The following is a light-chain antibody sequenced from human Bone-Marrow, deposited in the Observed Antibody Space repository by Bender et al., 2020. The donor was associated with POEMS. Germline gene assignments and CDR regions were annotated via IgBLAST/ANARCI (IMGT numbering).Light chain of an antibody. J-gene: IGLJ3*02. CDR2: DDS. V-gene: IGLV3-21*02. CDR1: NIGSKR. Sequence: GQTARITCGENNIGSKRVHWYQQKPGQAPVLVVYDDSDRPSGIPERFSGSNAVDTATLTINRVEAGDEADYSCQVWDSSNDHWVFGGGTKLTVL. CDR3: QVWDSSNDHWV.